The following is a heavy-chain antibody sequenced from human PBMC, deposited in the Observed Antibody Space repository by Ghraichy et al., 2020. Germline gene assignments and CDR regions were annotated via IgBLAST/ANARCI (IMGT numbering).Heavy chain of an antibody. V-gene: IGHV3-30-3*01. D-gene: IGHD5-24*01. CDR3: ARRDNRWPYGRTPGCFDP. J-gene: IGHJ5*02. CDR1: GFTFSGYA. Sequence: GESLNISCAASGFTFSGYAMHWVRQAPGRGLEWVAIISHDGINTFYADSVKGRFTISRDNSKGTLYLQMNSLRGEDTAVYYCARRDNRWPYGRTPGCFDPWGQGTLVTVSS. CDR2: ISHDGINT.